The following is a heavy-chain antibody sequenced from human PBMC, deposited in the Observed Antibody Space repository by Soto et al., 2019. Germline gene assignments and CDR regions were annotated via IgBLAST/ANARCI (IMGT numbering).Heavy chain of an antibody. CDR1: GVTFSSYA. CDR3: ARDPFGPSVADDY. V-gene: IGHV1-69*06. Sequence: SVKVSCKASGVTFSSYAISWVRQAPGQGLEWMGGIIPIFGTANYAQKFQGRVTITADKSTSTAYMELSSLRSEDTAVYYCARDPFGPSVADDYWGQGTLVTVSS. D-gene: IGHD6-19*01. J-gene: IGHJ4*02. CDR2: IIPIFGTA.